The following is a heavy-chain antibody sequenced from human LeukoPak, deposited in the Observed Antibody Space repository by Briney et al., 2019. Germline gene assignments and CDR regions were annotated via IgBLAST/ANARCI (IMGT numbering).Heavy chain of an antibody. CDR2: IDHSGGM. CDR1: GESLSGYN. D-gene: IGHD1-26*01. Sequence: PSETLSLTCAVYGESLSGYNWNWIRQPPGKGLEWIGEIDHSGGMNYNPSLKSRVTISVDTSKNQVSLRLTSVTAADTAVYYCARFRPSGIVGATSSDAFDIWGQGTMVTVSS. V-gene: IGHV4-34*01. CDR3: ARFRPSGIVGATSSDAFDI. J-gene: IGHJ3*02.